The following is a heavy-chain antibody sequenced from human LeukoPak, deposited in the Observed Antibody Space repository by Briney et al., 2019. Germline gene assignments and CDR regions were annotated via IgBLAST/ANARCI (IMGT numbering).Heavy chain of an antibody. Sequence: PSETLSLTCTVSGGSISSSSYYWGWIRQPPGKGLEWIGSIYYSGSTYYNPSLKSRVTISVDTSKNQFSLKLSSVTAADTAVYYCAGKAVAGPYFDYWSQGTLVTVSS. J-gene: IGHJ4*02. V-gene: IGHV4-39*01. CDR2: IYYSGST. CDR1: GGSISSSSYY. D-gene: IGHD6-19*01. CDR3: AGKAVAGPYFDY.